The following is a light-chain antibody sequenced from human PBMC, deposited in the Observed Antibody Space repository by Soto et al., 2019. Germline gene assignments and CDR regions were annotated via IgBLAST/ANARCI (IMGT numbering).Light chain of an antibody. CDR2: GAS. J-gene: IGKJ1*01. V-gene: IGKV3-20*01. CDR3: QHYNSYSEP. Sequence: EIVLTQTPFTLSLSPVERSTLSFIASQSVSSSYLAWYQQKPGQAPRLLIYGASSRATGIPARFSGSGSGTEFTLTISSLQPDDFATYYCQHYNSYSEPFGQGTKVDI. CDR1: QSVSSSY.